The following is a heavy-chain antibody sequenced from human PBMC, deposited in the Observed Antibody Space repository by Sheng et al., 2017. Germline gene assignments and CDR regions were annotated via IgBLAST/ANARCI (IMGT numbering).Heavy chain of an antibody. V-gene: IGHV4-61*02. CDR2: IYTSGST. D-gene: IGHD1-1*01. Sequence: QVQLQESGPGLVKPSQTLSLTCTVSGGSISSGSYYWSWIRQPAGKGLEWIGRIYTSGSTNYNPSLKSRVTISVDTSKNQFSLKLSSVTAADTAVYYCARSTVRADYWGQGTLVTVSS. J-gene: IGHJ4*02. CDR3: ARSTVRADY. CDR1: GGSISSGSYY.